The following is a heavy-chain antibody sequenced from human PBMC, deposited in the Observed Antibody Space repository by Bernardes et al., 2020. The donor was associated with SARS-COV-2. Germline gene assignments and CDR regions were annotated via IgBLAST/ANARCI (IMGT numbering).Heavy chain of an antibody. Sequence: GGSLRLFCAASGFTFYSYAMSWVRQAPGKGLEWVAGITYNSDNTYYTDSVKGRFTISRDNSKNTLFLRMNSLGAEDTAVYSCAKGPARGTYYFDSWGQGTLVTVSS. J-gene: IGHJ4*02. CDR1: GFTFYSYA. CDR2: ITYNSDNT. CDR3: AKGPARGTYYFDS. V-gene: IGHV3-23*01. D-gene: IGHD1-26*01.